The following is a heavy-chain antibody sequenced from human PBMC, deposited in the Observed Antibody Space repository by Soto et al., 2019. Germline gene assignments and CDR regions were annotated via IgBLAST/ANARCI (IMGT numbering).Heavy chain of an antibody. CDR1: GDSVSSNSAA. Sequence: PSQTLSLTCAISGDSVSSNSAAWEWIRQSPSRGLEWLGRTYYRSKWYNDYAASVKSRITINPDTSKNQFSLHLNSVTPEDTAVYYCARSLHSRPDYWGQGTLVTVSS. CDR2: TYYRSKWYN. V-gene: IGHV6-1*01. D-gene: IGHD6-13*01. CDR3: ARSLHSRPDY. J-gene: IGHJ4*02.